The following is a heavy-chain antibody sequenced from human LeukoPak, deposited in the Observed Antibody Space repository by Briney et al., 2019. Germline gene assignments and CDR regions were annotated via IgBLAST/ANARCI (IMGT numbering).Heavy chain of an antibody. V-gene: IGHV3-48*03. CDR3: ARDRGSYTGNNWFDP. CDR2: ISSSGSTI. CDR1: GFTFSSYE. J-gene: IGHJ5*02. Sequence: GGSLRLSCAASGFTFSSYEMNWVRQAPGKGLEWVSYISSSGSTIYYADSVKGRFTISRDNAKNSLYLQMNSLRAEDTAVYYCARDRGSYTGNNWFDPWGQGTLVTVSS. D-gene: IGHD1-26*01.